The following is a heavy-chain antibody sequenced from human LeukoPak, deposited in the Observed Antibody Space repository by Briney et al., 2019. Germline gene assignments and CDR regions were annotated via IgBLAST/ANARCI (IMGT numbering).Heavy chain of an antibody. CDR3: ARIDLAYGSGTYYSSYFEY. CDR2: ISAYNGNT. J-gene: IGHJ4*02. D-gene: IGHD3-10*01. V-gene: IGHV1-18*01. Sequence: GASVKVSCKASGYTFTGYGITWVRQAPGQGLEWMGWISAYNGNTNYAQKFQGRVTMTTETSTRTAYMELRSLRSDDAAVYYCARIDLAYGSGTYYSSYFEYWGQGTLVTVSP. CDR1: GYTFTGYG.